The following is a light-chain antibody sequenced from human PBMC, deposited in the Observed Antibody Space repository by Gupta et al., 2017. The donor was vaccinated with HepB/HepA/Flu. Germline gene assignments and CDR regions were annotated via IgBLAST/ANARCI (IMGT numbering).Light chain of an antibody. CDR3: QQTYGTPYT. CDR2: RAF. J-gene: IGKJ2*01. V-gene: IGKV1-39*01. CDR1: QGISSS. Sequence: DHQMPQYPSSVSASVGDRVTITCRASQGISSSLSWYQQKPGTAPKLLIYRAFSLQSGVPSRFSGSGSGTDFTLTITSLQPEDSATYFCQQTYGTPYTFGQGSQLEIK.